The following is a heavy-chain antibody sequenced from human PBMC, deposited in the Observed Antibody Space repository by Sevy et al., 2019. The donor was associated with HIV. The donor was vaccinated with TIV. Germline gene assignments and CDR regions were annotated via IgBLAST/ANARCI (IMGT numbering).Heavy chain of an antibody. D-gene: IGHD3-9*01. J-gene: IGHJ4*02. CDR3: ARLPTGLQSFNYLLSTYFDS. V-gene: IGHV3-7*01. CDR1: GFSFNNHW. CDR2: IKHDGSEK. Sequence: GGSLRLSCAASGFSFNNHWMSWVRQAPEKGLEWVANIKHDGSEKYYADSLEGRFAVSRDNAKNSLFLQINILGVEDTAVYFCARLPTGLQSFNYLLSTYFDSWGQGTLVTVSS.